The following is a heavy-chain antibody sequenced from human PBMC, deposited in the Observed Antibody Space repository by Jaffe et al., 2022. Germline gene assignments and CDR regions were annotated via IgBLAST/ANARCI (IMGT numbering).Heavy chain of an antibody. Sequence: QVQLQESGPGLVKPSETLSLTCTVSGGSISSYYWSWIRQPPGKGLEWIGYIYYSGSTNYNPSLKSRVTISVDTSKNQFSLKLSSVTAADTAVYYCARFNGDSLYDAFDIWGQGTMVTVSS. CDR1: GGSISSYY. D-gene: IGHD4-17*01. J-gene: IGHJ3*02. V-gene: IGHV4-59*01. CDR3: ARFNGDSLYDAFDI. CDR2: IYYSGST.